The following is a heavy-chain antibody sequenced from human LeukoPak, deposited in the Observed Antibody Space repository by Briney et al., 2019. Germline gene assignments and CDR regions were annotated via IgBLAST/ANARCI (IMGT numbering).Heavy chain of an antibody. CDR1: GGSISSYY. D-gene: IGHD2-2*01. Sequence: SETLSLTCTASGGSISSYYWSWIRQPPGKGLEWIGYIYYSGSTNYNPSLKSRVTISVDTSKNQFSLKLSSVTAADTAVYYCAREASHCFDYWGQGTLVTVSS. CDR3: AREASHCFDY. J-gene: IGHJ4*02. CDR2: IYYSGST. V-gene: IGHV4-59*01.